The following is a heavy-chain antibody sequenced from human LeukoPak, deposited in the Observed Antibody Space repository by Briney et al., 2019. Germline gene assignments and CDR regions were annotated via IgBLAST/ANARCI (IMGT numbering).Heavy chain of an antibody. CDR2: IFHSGIT. CDR1: GFSISSGYF. V-gene: IGHV4-38-2*01. CDR3: ARRISTRRGETCSSTSCYFDY. Sequence: SETLSLTCAVSGFSISSGYFWAWIRQSPGKGLEWIGSIFHSGITYYSPSLKSRITISVDTSKNQFSLRLSSVTAADTAVYYCARRISTRRGETCSSTSCYFDYWGQGTLVTVSS. J-gene: IGHJ4*02. D-gene: IGHD2-2*01.